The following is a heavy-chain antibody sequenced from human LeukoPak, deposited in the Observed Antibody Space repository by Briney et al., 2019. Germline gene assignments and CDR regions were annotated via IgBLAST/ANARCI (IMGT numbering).Heavy chain of an antibody. CDR3: ARATWRHPYRLSDYGGNQTD. Sequence: PSETLSLTCTVSGASISSGDYYWSWIRQPPGKGLESIAEINHSGSTNYNPSLKSRVTISVDTSKNQFSLKSSAVTAADTAVYYCARATWRHPYRLSDYGGNQTDWGQGTLVTVSS. D-gene: IGHD4-23*01. CDR2: INHSGST. J-gene: IGHJ4*02. CDR1: GASISSGDYY. V-gene: IGHV4-39*07.